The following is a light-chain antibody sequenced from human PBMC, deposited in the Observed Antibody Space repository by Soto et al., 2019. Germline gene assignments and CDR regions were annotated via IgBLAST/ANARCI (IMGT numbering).Light chain of an antibody. CDR1: ISNIGAGYD. V-gene: IGLV1-40*01. CDR3: QSYDISLSGFHV. J-gene: IGLJ1*01. Sequence: QSVLTQPPSVSGAPGQRVTISCTGSISNIGAGYDVHWYQQLPGTVPKVLIYGNSNRPSGVPDRFSGSKSGTSASLAITGLQDEDEADYYCQSYDISLSGFHVFGTGTKVTVL. CDR2: GNS.